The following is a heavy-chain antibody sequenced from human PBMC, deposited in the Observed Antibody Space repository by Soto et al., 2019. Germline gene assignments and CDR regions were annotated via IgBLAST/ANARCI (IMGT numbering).Heavy chain of an antibody. CDR1: GGSISSGDYY. CDR3: ARIQIVGATVDAFDI. J-gene: IGHJ3*02. Sequence: SETLSLTCTVSGGSISSGDYYWSWIRQPPGKGLEWIGYIYYSGSTYYNKSLKSRVTISVDTSKNQFSLKLSSVTAAYTAVYYCARIQIVGATVDAFDIWGQGTMVTVSS. V-gene: IGHV4-30-4*01. CDR2: IYYSGST. D-gene: IGHD1-26*01.